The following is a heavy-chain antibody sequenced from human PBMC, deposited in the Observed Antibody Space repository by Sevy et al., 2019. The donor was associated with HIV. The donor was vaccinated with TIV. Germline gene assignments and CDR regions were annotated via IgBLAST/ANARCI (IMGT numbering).Heavy chain of an antibody. CDR1: GFIFNCYT. V-gene: IGHV3-23*01. D-gene: IGHD3-3*01. J-gene: IGHJ4*02. CDR3: AGGFWSGFDY. CDR2: ISGHGGST. Sequence: GGSLRLSCVASGFIFNCYTMNWVRQAPGKGLEWVSSISGHGGSTYYTDSVKGRFTISRDNFRNTLELEMNSLRAEDTAVYYCAGGFWSGFDYWGQGARVTVSS.